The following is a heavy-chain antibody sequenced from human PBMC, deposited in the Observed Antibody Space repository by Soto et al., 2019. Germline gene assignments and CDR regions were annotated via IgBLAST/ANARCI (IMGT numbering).Heavy chain of an antibody. J-gene: IGHJ4*02. CDR1: GGSISSYY. V-gene: IGHV4-59*01. Sequence: SETLSLTCTVSGGSISSYYWSWIRQPPGKGLEWIGYIYYSGSTNYNPSLKSRVTISVDTSKNQFSLKLSSVTAADTAVYYCASDRYYDGSGSYYKGHLGYWGQGTLVTVSS. CDR2: IYYSGST. CDR3: ASDRYYDGSGSYYKGHLGY. D-gene: IGHD3-10*01.